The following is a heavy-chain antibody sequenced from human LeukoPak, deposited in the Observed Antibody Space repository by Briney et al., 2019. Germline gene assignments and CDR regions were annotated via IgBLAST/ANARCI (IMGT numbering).Heavy chain of an antibody. J-gene: IGHJ3*02. V-gene: IGHV3-21*01. CDR3: ARVYDCSSTSCYAPGDFDI. CDR2: ISSSSSYI. CDR1: GFTFSSYS. D-gene: IGHD2-2*01. Sequence: GGSLRLSCAASGFTFSSYSMNSVRQAAGTEREGVSSISSSSSYIYYADTVKGRFSLSRDNAKNSLYLQMDSLRAEDTAVYYCARVYDCSSTSCYAPGDFDIWGQGTMVSVSS.